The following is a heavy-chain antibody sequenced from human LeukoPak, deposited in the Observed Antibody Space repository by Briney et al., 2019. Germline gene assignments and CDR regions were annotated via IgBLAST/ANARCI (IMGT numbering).Heavy chain of an antibody. CDR2: ISSSSTK. CDR1: GFILNTYS. V-gene: IGHV3-48*01. D-gene: IGHD1-26*01. Sequence: GGSLRLSCAASGFILNTYSTNWVRQAPGKGLEWVSYISSSSTKYYADSVKGRFTISRDNSKNTLYLQMNSLRAEDTAVYYCAKDRSYYFDYWGQGTLVTVSS. J-gene: IGHJ4*02. CDR3: AKDRSYYFDY.